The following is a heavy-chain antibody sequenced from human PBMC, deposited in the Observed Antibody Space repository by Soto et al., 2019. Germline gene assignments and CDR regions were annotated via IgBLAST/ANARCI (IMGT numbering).Heavy chain of an antibody. V-gene: IGHV4-34*01. CDR1: GGSSRAYH. CDR2: FSYSGSL. D-gene: IGHD1-20*01. J-gene: IGHJ2*01. Sequence: LSLTCSVYGGSSRAYHWSWIRQSHGEGLEWIGEFSYSGSLNYNPSLKRRVAVSLDTSTDHFSLTMTSVTAADTGVYFCAGGPRYWSFALWGRGTLVTVSS. CDR3: AGGPRYWSFAL.